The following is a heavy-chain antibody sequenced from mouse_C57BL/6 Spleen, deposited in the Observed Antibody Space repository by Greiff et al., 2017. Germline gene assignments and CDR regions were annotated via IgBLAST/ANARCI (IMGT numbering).Heavy chain of an antibody. CDR1: GFTFSSYA. V-gene: IGHV5-4*01. D-gene: IGHD1-1*01. CDR2: ISDGGSYT. J-gene: IGHJ2*01. Sequence: VQLKESGGGLVKPGGSLKLSCAASGFTFSSYAMSWVRQTPEKRLEWVATISDGGSYTYYPDNVKGRFTISRDNAKNNLYLQMSHLKSEDTAMYYCTRDYYGSRGYFDYWGQGTTLTVSS. CDR3: TRDYYGSRGYFDY.